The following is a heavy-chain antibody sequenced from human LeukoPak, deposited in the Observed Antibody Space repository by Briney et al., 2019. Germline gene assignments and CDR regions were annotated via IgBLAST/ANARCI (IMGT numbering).Heavy chain of an antibody. CDR1: GGSISSGSYY. J-gene: IGHJ4*02. CDR2: IYTSGST. CDR3: AREVRGAAGKPMYYFDY. V-gene: IGHV4-61*02. D-gene: IGHD3-10*01. Sequence: SQTLSLTCTVSGGSISSGSYYWSWIRQPAGKGLEWIGRIYTSGSTNYNPSLKSRVTISVDTSKNQFSLKLSSVTAADTAVYYYAREVRGAAGKPMYYFDYWGQGTLVTVSS.